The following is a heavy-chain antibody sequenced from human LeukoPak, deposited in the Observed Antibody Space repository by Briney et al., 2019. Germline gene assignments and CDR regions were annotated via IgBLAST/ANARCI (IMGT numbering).Heavy chain of an antibody. CDR1: GYTFTGYY. CDR2: INPNSGGT. J-gene: IGHJ4*02. CDR3: ARVPVTPLYYFDY. D-gene: IGHD4-17*01. Sequence: GASVKVSCKASGYTFTGYYIHWVRQAPGQGLEWMGWINPNSGGTNYAQKFRGRVTMTRDTSISTAYMELSRLRSDDTAVYYCARVPVTPLYYFDYWGQGTLVTVSS. V-gene: IGHV1-2*02.